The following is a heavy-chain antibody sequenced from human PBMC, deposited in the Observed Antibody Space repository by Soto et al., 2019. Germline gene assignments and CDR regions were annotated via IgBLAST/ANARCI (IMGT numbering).Heavy chain of an antibody. CDR1: GYPFTNYF. Sequence: QVQLVQSGAEVKKPGASVKVSCRTSGYPFTNYFMHWVRQAPGQGLERMGVITPSGGTTRFAQNFQGNVAMNRDTSQTTFCIEMGSLRPEETAVYYCAGGTTMTRGVRDGMDVWGQGTTVNVSS. V-gene: IGHV1-46*01. J-gene: IGHJ6*02. CDR3: AGGTTMTRGVRDGMDV. D-gene: IGHD3-10*01. CDR2: ITPSGGTT.